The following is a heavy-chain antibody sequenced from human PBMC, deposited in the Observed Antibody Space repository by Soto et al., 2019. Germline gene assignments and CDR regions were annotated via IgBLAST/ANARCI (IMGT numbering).Heavy chain of an antibody. CDR1: GFTVSSNY. V-gene: IGHV3-53*04. Sequence: GGSLILSCAASGFTVSSNYMSWVRQAPGKGLEWVSVIYSGGSTYYADSVKGRFTISRHNSKNTLYLQINSLRAEDTSVYYCARGETMVTLDWGQGTLVTVSS. J-gene: IGHJ4*02. CDR2: IYSGGST. CDR3: ARGETMVTLD. D-gene: IGHD5-18*01.